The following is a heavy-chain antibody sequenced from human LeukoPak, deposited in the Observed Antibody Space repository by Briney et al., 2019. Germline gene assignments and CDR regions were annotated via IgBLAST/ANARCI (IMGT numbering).Heavy chain of an antibody. CDR1: GFTFSNYG. J-gene: IGHJ4*02. Sequence: PGGSLRLSCAASGFTFSNYGMHWVRQAPGKGLEWVAVISSDGSNKYYADSVKGRFTIARDNADNSLSLQMNSLRAEDTAVYYCASWGAGGNSWGQGTLVTVSS. V-gene: IGHV3-30*03. CDR2: ISSDGSNK. CDR3: ASWGAGGNS. D-gene: IGHD3-16*01.